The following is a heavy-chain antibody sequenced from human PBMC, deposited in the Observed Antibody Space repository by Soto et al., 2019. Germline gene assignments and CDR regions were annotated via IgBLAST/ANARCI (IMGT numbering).Heavy chain of an antibody. J-gene: IGHJ4*02. CDR1: GGSISTYY. D-gene: IGHD3-3*01. CDR3: ARGGHDFWSGPFDY. Sequence: QGQLQESGPGLVKPSETLSLTCSVSGGSISTYYCNWIRHPAGKGLEWIGRIASSGSTNDSPDLKSRDTMSVDTSKNPYSLKLNSVTDADTAVYYCARGGHDFWSGPFDYWGKGTLATVSS. V-gene: IGHV4-4*07. CDR2: IASSGST.